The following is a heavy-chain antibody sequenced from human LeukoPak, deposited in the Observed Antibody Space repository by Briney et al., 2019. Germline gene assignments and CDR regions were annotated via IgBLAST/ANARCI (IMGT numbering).Heavy chain of an antibody. D-gene: IGHD6-13*01. Sequence: SETLSLTSAVYGGSFSGYYWSWNRQPPGKGLEWIGVNEHDGSTNYNPSVRRRITISVYTSENQFSLKLSSVTAADTAVYYCARGQAAARSRRAFDIWGQGTKVTVSS. V-gene: IGHV4-34*01. CDR2: NEHDGST. CDR1: GGSFSGYY. J-gene: IGHJ3*02. CDR3: ARGQAAARSRRAFDI.